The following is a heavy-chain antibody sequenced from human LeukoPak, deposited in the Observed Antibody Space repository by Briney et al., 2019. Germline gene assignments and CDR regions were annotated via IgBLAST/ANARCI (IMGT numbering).Heavy chain of an antibody. D-gene: IGHD5-18*01. CDR1: GGSISRYY. J-gene: IGHJ4*02. CDR3: ARLRGYTDGPPGY. CDR2: IYYSGST. V-gene: IGHV4-59*08. Sequence: SETLSLICTVSGGSISRYYWSWIRQPPGKGLEWIGYIYYSGSTNNNPSLESRVTISVDTSKNQFSLKLSSVTAADTAVYFCARLRGYTDGPPGYWGQGTLVTVSS.